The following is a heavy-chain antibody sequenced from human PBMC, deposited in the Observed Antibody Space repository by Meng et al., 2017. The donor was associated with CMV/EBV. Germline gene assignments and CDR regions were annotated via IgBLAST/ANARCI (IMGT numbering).Heavy chain of an antibody. D-gene: IGHD3-22*01. V-gene: IGHV4-34*01. CDR2: NNHNSGS. CDR1: SGCY. Sequence: SGCYCCRIIQPPGRELEWCSGNNHNSGSNYIPTLKKRGTITVDASKNQYSLKLSSVTAADTAVYYCARESRGGYYDSSGYSGWVDPWGQGTLVTVSS. CDR3: ARESRGGYYDSSGYSGWVDP. J-gene: IGHJ5*02.